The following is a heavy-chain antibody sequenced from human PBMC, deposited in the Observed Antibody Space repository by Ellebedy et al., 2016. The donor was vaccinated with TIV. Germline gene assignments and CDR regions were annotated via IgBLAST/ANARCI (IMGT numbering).Heavy chain of an antibody. CDR2: ISAYNGNT. CDR1: GYTFTSYG. D-gene: IGHD4-11*01. Sequence: ASVKVSXXASGYTFTSYGISWVRQAPGQGLEWMGWISAYNGNTNYAQKLQGRVTMTTDTSTSTAYMELRSLRSDDTAVYYCARLDRSDSNNDYWGQGTLVTVSS. J-gene: IGHJ4*02. CDR3: ARLDRSDSNNDY. V-gene: IGHV1-18*01.